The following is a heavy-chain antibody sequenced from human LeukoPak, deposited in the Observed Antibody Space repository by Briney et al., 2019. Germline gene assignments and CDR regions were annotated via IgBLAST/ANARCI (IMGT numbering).Heavy chain of an antibody. Sequence: SVRVSCKASGGTFSSYAISWVRQAPGQGLEWMGRIIPILGIANYAQKFQGRVTITADKSTSTAYMELSSLRSEDTAVYYCASTDIVATIRGYYFDYWGQGTLVTVSS. CDR1: GGTFSSYA. CDR2: IIPILGIA. V-gene: IGHV1-69*04. CDR3: ASTDIVATIRGYYFDY. J-gene: IGHJ4*02. D-gene: IGHD5-12*01.